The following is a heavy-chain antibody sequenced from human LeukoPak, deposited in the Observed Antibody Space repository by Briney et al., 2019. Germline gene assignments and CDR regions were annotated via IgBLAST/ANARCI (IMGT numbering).Heavy chain of an antibody. V-gene: IGHV4-30-4*01. CDR2: IYYSGST. CDR1: GGSISSGDYY. D-gene: IGHD2-15*01. Sequence: SETLSLTCTVSGGSISSGDYYWSWIRQPPGKGLEWIGYIYYSGSTYYNPSLKSRVTISVDTSKNQFSLKLSSVTAADTAVYYCARTAIVVVVAAKPYASYYFDYWGQGTLVTVSS. CDR3: ARTAIVVVVAAKPYASYYFDY. J-gene: IGHJ4*02.